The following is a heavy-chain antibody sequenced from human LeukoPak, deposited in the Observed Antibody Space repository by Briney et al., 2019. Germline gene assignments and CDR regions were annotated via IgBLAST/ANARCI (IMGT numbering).Heavy chain of an antibody. CDR3: AREDASAFDI. V-gene: IGHV3-21*01. J-gene: IGHJ3*02. CDR2: ISSSSNHI. Sequence: GGSLRLSCAASGFTFSSYIMNWVRQAPGKGLEWVSSISSSSNHIYYADSMKGRFTISRDNAKNSLFLQMNTLRAEDTAVYYCAREDASAFDIWGQGTMVTVSS. CDR1: GFTFSSYI.